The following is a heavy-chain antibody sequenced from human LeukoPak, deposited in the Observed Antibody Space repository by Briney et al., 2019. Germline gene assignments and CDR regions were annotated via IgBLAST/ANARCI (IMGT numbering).Heavy chain of an antibody. J-gene: IGHJ4*02. V-gene: IGHV4-39*01. CDR3: ARLSKGRYFDYIFDY. Sequence: PSETLSLTCTVSGGSVSSTEFYWGWIRQPPGKGLQWIGNIYYTGGTYYNPSLNSRVTMSVDTSQNQISLKMTSVTAADTAVYYCARLSKGRYFDYIFDYWGQGTLVTVSS. CDR1: GGSVSSTEFY. D-gene: IGHD3-9*01. CDR2: IYYTGGT.